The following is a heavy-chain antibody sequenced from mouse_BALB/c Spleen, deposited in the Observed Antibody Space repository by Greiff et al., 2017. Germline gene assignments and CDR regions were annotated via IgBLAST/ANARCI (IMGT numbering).Heavy chain of an antibody. D-gene: IGHD1-1*01. CDR3: ARDYYGSSYGGGAMDY. CDR1: GYSFTGYY. Sequence: VQLQQSGPELVKPGASVKISCKASGYSFTGYYMHWVKQSHVKSLEWIGRINPYNGATSYNQNFKDKASLTVDKSSSTAYMELHSLTSEDSAVYYCARDYYGSSYGGGAMDYWGQGTSVTVSS. CDR2: INPYNGAT. J-gene: IGHJ4*01. V-gene: IGHV1-31*01.